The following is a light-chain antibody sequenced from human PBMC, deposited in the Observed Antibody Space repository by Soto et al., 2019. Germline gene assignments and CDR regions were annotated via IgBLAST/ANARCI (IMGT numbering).Light chain of an antibody. J-gene: IGKJ1*01. CDR3: QQYNNWPTWT. Sequence: IVMTQSPATLSVSPGERATLSCRASQSVSSNLAWYQQKPGQAPRLLIYGASTRATGIPARFSGSGSGTEFTLTISSLQSEDFAVYYCQQYNNWPTWTFGQGTKWIS. CDR2: GAS. CDR1: QSVSSN. V-gene: IGKV3-15*01.